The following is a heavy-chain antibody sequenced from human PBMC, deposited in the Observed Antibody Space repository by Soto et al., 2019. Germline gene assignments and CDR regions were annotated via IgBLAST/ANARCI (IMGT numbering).Heavy chain of an antibody. V-gene: IGHV4-30-4*01. CDR2: IYYSGST. Sequence: PSGTLSLTCTVSGGSISSGVYYWSLIRQPPGKGLEWIGYIYYSGSTYYNPSLKSRVTISVDTSKNQFSLKLSSVTAADTAVYYCARDRVRDHYYYYGMDVWGQGTTVTVSS. CDR1: GGSISSGVYY. D-gene: IGHD3-10*01. CDR3: ARDRVRDHYYYYGMDV. J-gene: IGHJ6*02.